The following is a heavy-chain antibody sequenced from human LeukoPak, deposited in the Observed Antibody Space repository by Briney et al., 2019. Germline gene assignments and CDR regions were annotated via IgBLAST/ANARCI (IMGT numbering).Heavy chain of an antibody. CDR2: ISGSGGST. Sequence: PGGSLRLSCAASGFTFSSYAMSWVRQAPGKGLEWVSAISGSGGSTYYADSVKGRFTISRDNSKNTLYLQMNSLRAEDTAVYYCAKHLSSGWYGETDYWGQGTLVTVSS. CDR1: GFTFSSYA. V-gene: IGHV3-23*01. CDR3: AKHLSSGWYGETDY. D-gene: IGHD6-19*01. J-gene: IGHJ4*02.